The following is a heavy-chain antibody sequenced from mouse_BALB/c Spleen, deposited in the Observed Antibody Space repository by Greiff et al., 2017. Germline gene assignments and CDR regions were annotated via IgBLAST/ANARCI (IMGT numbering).Heavy chain of an antibody. CDR1: GYTFTSYW. CDR2: IYPGSGST. CDR3: TRVPYDWDEYFDY. V-gene: IGHV1S22*01. Sequence: LQQPGSELVRPGASVKLSCKASGYTFTSYWMHWVKQRPGQGLEWIGNIYPGSGSTNYDEKFKSKATLTVDTSSSTAYMQLSSLTSEDSAVYYCTRVPYDWDEYFDYWGQGTTLTVSS. J-gene: IGHJ2*01. D-gene: IGHD4-1*01.